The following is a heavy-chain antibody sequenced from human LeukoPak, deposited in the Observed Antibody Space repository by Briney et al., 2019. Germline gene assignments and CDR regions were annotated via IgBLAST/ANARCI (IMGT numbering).Heavy chain of an antibody. Sequence: GGSLRLSCAASGFTFSSYEMNWVRQAPGKGLEWVSYISSSGSAIYYADSVKGRFTISRDNAKNSLYLQMNSLRAEDTAVYYCARDLRLSQARQQLTAMDVWGQGTTVTVSS. CDR1: GFTFSSYE. CDR3: ARDLRLSQARQQLTAMDV. V-gene: IGHV3-48*03. J-gene: IGHJ6*02. CDR2: ISSSGSAI. D-gene: IGHD6-13*01.